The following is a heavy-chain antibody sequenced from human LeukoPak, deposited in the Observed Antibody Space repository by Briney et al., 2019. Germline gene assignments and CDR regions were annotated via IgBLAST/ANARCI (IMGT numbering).Heavy chain of an antibody. D-gene: IGHD6-13*01. CDR1: GFTVSSNY. CDR2: IYSGGST. J-gene: IGHJ6*02. Sequence: GGSLRLSCAASGFTVSSNYMSWVRQAPGKGLEWVSVIYSGGSTYYADSVKGRFTISRDNSKNTLYLQMNSLRAEDTAVYYCAKDRMQQLDGYYYYYGMDVWGQGTTVTVSS. CDR3: AKDRMQQLDGYYYYYGMDV. V-gene: IGHV3-53*01.